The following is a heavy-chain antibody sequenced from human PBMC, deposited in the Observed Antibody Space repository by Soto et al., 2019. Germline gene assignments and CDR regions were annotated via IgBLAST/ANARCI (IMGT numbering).Heavy chain of an antibody. CDR3: AKGLTYYYGSGSCDY. D-gene: IGHD3-10*01. V-gene: IGHV3-30*18. Sequence: QVQLVESGGCVVQPGRSLRLSCAASGFTFSSYGMHWVRQAPGKGLEWVAVISYAGSNKYYADSVKGRFTISRDNSKNTLYLQMNSLRAEDTAVYYCAKGLTYYYGSGSCDYWGQGTLVTVSS. J-gene: IGHJ4*02. CDR2: ISYAGSNK. CDR1: GFTFSSYG.